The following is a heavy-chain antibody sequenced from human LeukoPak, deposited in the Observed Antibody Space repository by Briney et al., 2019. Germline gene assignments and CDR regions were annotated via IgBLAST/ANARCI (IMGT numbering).Heavy chain of an antibody. V-gene: IGHV4-34*01. Sequence: SETLSLTCAVYGGSFSGYYWSWIRQPPGKGLEWIGEINHSGSTNYNPSLKSRVTISVDTSKNQFSLKLSSVTAADTAVYYCARDLLLSSGSAAIPPYYYYMDVWGKGTTVTVSS. CDR3: ARDLLLSSGSAAIPPYYYYMDV. J-gene: IGHJ6*03. CDR2: INHSGST. CDR1: GGSFSGYY. D-gene: IGHD2-2*01.